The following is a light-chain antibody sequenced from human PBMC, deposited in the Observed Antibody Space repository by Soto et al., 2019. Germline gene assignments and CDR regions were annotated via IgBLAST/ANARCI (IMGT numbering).Light chain of an antibody. CDR2: EVS. CDR1: SSDVGAYNY. J-gene: IGLJ3*02. V-gene: IGLV2-14*01. Sequence: QSALTQPPSASGSVGQSVTISCTGTSSDVGAYNYVSWYQQHPGKAPKLMIYEVSNRPSGVSNRFSGSKSGNTASLTISGLQAEDEADYYCSSYTSSSTLVFGGGTKLTVL. CDR3: SSYTSSSTLV.